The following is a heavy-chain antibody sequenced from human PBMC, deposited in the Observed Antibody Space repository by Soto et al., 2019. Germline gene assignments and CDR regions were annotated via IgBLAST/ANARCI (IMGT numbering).Heavy chain of an antibody. CDR2: ISSSGGST. V-gene: IGHV3-23*01. J-gene: IGHJ4*02. Sequence: GALRLSCAASGFTLSNYAMSWVRQAPGKELEWVSSISSSGGSTDYADSVKGRFTISRDNSQNTLNLQMNSLRAEDTAIYFCAKNQHAMAHDYWGPGTLVTVSS. D-gene: IGHD2-8*01. CDR3: AKNQHAMAHDY. CDR1: GFTLSNYA.